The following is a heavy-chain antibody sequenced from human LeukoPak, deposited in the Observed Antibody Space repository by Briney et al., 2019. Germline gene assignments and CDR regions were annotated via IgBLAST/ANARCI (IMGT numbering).Heavy chain of an antibody. CDR3: ARQGLYDSSDFWTFQH. CDR1: GFSFSDYY. V-gene: IGHV3-11*06. Sequence: GGSLRLSCAASGFSFSDYYMSCIRQTPEEGLEWLSYISSSSDYKNYADSLKGRFTISRDNAKNSVYLQMNSLRAEDTALYYCARQGLYDSSDFWTFQHWGQGTLVTVSS. D-gene: IGHD3/OR15-3a*01. J-gene: IGHJ1*01. CDR2: ISSSSDYK.